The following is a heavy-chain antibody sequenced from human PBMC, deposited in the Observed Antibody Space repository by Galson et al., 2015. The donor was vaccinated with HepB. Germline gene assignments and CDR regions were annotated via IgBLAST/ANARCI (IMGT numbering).Heavy chain of an antibody. V-gene: IGHV1-46*01. Sequence: SVKVSCKASGYTFTSYYMHWVRQAPGQGLEWMGIINPSGGSTSYAQKFQGRVTMTRDTSTSTVYMELSSLRSEDTAVYYCARGARDIVVVPAALTPSLDYWGQGTLVTVSS. CDR2: INPSGGST. D-gene: IGHD2-2*01. CDR1: GYTFTSYY. J-gene: IGHJ4*02. CDR3: ARGARDIVVVPAALTPSLDY.